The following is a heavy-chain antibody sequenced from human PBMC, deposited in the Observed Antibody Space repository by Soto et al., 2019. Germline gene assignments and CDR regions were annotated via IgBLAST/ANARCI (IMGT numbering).Heavy chain of an antibody. CDR2: FVPLFGTT. CDR3: ATHGLGVSSPPYCDN. D-gene: IGHD2-15*01. CDR1: GGTFSGYV. J-gene: IGHJ4*02. Sequence: QLVQSGSDVKKPGSSVKVSCQASGGTFSGYVVTWVRQAPGQGLEWMGEFVPLFGTTNYAQRFSGRITITAEESTSTAYMELRTLRSDDTAVYYCATHGLGVSSPPYCDNWGQGTLVTVSS. V-gene: IGHV1-69*01.